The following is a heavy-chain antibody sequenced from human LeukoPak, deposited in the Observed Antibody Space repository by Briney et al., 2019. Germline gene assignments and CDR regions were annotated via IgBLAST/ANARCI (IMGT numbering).Heavy chain of an antibody. CDR3: TRDEA. J-gene: IGHJ5*02. CDR1: GFTFNSSW. Sequence: GGSLRLSCAASGFTFNSSWMSWVRQAPGKGLEWVAYIKPDGSDKDYVDSVKGRFTISRDNAKNSLYLQMDSLRAEDTAVYYCTRDEAWGQGTLVTVSS. V-gene: IGHV3-7*01. CDR2: IKPDGSDK.